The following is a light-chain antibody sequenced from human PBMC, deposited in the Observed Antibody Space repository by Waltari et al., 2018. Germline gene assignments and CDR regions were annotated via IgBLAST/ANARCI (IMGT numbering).Light chain of an antibody. CDR2: WAS. CDR1: QSVLYRSSNKNF. V-gene: IGKV4-1*01. Sequence: DIGVTQSPVSLSVSLGEGATINCTSIQSVLYRSSNKNFLAWYQQKPGQPPKLLIYWASTRESGVPDRFSGSGSGTDVTLTISSLQAEDVAVYYCQQYYSTIFTFGPGTKVDIK. J-gene: IGKJ3*01. CDR3: QQYYSTIFT.